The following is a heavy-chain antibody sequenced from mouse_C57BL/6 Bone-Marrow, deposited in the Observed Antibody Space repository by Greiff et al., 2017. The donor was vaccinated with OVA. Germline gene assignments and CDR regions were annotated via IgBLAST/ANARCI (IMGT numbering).Heavy chain of an antibody. V-gene: IGHV1-42*01. J-gene: IGHJ3*01. D-gene: IGHD6-1*01. CDR3: ARGGKCPSAY. Sequence: EVQLQESGPELVKPGASVKISCKASGYTFTGYYMNWVKQSPEKSLEWIGEINPSTGGTTYNEKFKGKATLTVDKSSSTAYMQLQSLTSEDSAVYYCARGGKCPSAYWGRGTLVPVS. CDR1: GYTFTGYY. CDR2: INPSTGGT.